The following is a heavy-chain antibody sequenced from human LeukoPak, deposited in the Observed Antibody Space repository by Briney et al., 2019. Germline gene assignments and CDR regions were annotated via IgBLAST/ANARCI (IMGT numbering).Heavy chain of an antibody. D-gene: IGHD5-12*01. Sequence: GGSLRLSCAASGFTFSSYGMPWVRQAPAKGLEWVAFIRYDGSNKYYADSVKGRFTISRDNSKNTLYLQMNSLRAEDTAVYYCTKDLGSGYDSEAFDIWGQGTMVTVSS. J-gene: IGHJ3*02. CDR1: GFTFSSYG. CDR2: IRYDGSNK. CDR3: TKDLGSGYDSEAFDI. V-gene: IGHV3-30*02.